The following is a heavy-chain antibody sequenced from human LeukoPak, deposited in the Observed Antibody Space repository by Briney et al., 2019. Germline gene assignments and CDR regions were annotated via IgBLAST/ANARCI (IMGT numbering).Heavy chain of an antibody. D-gene: IGHD3-3*01. V-gene: IGHV1-69*05. CDR1: GGTFSSYA. J-gene: IGHJ5*02. CDR2: ISPSGGST. CDR3: ARGLEWLTRRHNWFDP. Sequence: GASVKVSCKASGGTFSSYAISWVRQAPGQGLEWMGVISPSGGSTTYAQKFQGRVTMTTDTSTRTAYMELRSLRSDDTAVYYCARGLEWLTRRHNWFDPWGQGTLVTVSS.